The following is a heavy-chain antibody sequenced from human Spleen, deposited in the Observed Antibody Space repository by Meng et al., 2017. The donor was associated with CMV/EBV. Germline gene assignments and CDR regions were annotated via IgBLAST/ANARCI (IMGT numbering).Heavy chain of an antibody. CDR2: IDSSSGYI. V-gene: IGHV3-21*01. CDR3: ARQLQDPSNDCMDV. J-gene: IGHJ6*02. Sequence: ETLSLTCDVYGGTFSGYYWSWIRQPPGKGLEWVSSIDSSSGYIYYADSVKGRFTISRDNAKNSLYLQMNSLRAEDTAVYYCARQLQDPSNDCMDVWGQGATVTVSS. D-gene: IGHD1-1*01. CDR1: GGTFSGYY.